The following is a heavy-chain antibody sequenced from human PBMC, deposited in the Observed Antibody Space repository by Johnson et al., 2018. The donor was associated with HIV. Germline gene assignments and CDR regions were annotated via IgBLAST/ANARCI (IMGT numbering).Heavy chain of an antibody. V-gene: IGHV3-30*03. CDR3: ARDEWSRSSGDAFDI. J-gene: IGHJ3*02. CDR1: GFTFSSYW. D-gene: IGHD6-6*01. CDR2: ISYDGSDK. Sequence: QMLLVESGGGLVQPGGSLRLSCAASGFTFSSYWMHWVRQAPGKGLVWVAVISYDGSDKYYADSVRGRFTISRDNSKNTLYLQMNSLRPEDTAVYYCARDEWSRSSGDAFDIWGQGTMVTVSS.